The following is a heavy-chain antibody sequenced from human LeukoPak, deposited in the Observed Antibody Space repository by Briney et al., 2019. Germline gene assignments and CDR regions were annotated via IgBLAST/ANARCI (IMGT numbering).Heavy chain of an antibody. V-gene: IGHV5-51*01. J-gene: IGHJ6*03. D-gene: IGHD2-2*01. Sequence: GESLKISCKGSGYSFTSYWIGWVRQMPGKGLEWMGIIYPGDSDTRYSPSFQGQVTISADKSISTAYLQWSSLKASGTAMYYCARLSCSSTSCYEPYYYYYMDVWGKGTTVTVSS. CDR3: ARLSCSSTSCYEPYYYYYMDV. CDR1: GYSFTSYW. CDR2: IYPGDSDT.